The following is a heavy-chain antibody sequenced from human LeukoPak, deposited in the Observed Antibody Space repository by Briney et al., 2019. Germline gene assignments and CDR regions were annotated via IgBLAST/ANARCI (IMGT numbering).Heavy chain of an antibody. CDR1: GGSISSGTYY. V-gene: IGHV4-31*03. J-gene: IGHJ4*02. Sequence: SQTLSLTCTVSGGSISSGTYYWNWIRQHPGKGLEWIAYISYSGSTYYNPSLKSRVTMSVDTSKNQFSLKLSSVTAADTALYYCAKFSGSGWSEPDYWGQGTLVTVSS. CDR3: AKFSGSGWSEPDY. D-gene: IGHD6-19*01. CDR2: ISYSGST.